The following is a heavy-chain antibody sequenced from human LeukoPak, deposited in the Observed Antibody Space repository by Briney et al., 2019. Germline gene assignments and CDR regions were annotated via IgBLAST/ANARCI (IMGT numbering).Heavy chain of an antibody. J-gene: IGHJ4*02. CDR2: ISAYNGNT. CDR3: TRDPFGFGIDY. D-gene: IGHD3-10*01. V-gene: IGHV1-18*01. CDR1: GYTFTSYG. Sequence: ASVKVSCKASGYTFTSYGISWVRQAPGQGLEWMGWISAYNGNTNYAQKLQGRVTMTTDTSTSTAYMELRSLTSDNTAVYYCTRDPFGFGIDYWGQGTLVTVSS.